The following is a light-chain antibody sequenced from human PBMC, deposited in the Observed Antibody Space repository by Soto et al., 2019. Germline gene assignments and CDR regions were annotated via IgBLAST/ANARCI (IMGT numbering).Light chain of an antibody. CDR3: ATWDDSLKSVV. Sequence: QSVLTQPPSASGTPGQRVTISCSGSSPNIGSNAVNWYQQVAGTAPKFLIDSNSQRPSGVPDRFSGSKSGTSASLAISGLQPEDEAHYYCATWDDSLKSVVFGGGTKLTVL. CDR2: SNS. J-gene: IGLJ2*01. CDR1: SPNIGSNA. V-gene: IGLV1-44*01.